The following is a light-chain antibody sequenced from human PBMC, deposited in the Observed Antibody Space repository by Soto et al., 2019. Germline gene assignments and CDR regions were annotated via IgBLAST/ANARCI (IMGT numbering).Light chain of an antibody. Sequence: QTVVTQEPSLTVSPGGTVTLTCGSSTGPVTSGQYPYWFQQKPGQAPRTLIYDTTNRHSWTPARFSGSLLGGKAALTLSGAQPEDEAVFYCLLSVGGARVFGGGTKLTVL. CDR3: LLSVGGARV. J-gene: IGLJ3*02. CDR2: DTT. V-gene: IGLV7-46*01. CDR1: TGPVTSGQY.